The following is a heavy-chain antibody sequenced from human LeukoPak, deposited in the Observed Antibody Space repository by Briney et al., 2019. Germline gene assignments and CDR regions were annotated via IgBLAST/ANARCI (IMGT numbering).Heavy chain of an antibody. Sequence: SLSPSCAVSGFTFTSFWIGWARPAPGEGLGWVANIKQNGREKYYVDSLKGRFTISRDNAKNSLYLQMDSLRAEDTAVYYCAKAGSSWYEYWGQGTLVTVSS. CDR2: IKQNGREK. CDR1: GFTFTSFW. CDR3: AKAGSSWYEY. D-gene: IGHD6-13*01. J-gene: IGHJ4*02. V-gene: IGHV3-7*01.